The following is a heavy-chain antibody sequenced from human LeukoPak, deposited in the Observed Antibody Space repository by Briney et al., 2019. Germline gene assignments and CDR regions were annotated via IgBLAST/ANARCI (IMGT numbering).Heavy chain of an antibody. D-gene: IGHD3-3*01. V-gene: IGHV4-34*01. J-gene: IGHJ5*02. CDR3: ARGPAPPYYDFRSGYPNWFDP. Sequence: SETLSLTCAVYGGSFSGYYWSWIRQPPGKGLEWIGEINHSGSTNYNPSLKSRVTISVDTSKNQFSLKLSSVTAADTAVYYCARGPAPPYYDFRSGYPNWFDPWGQGTLVTVSS. CDR1: GGSFSGYY. CDR2: INHSGST.